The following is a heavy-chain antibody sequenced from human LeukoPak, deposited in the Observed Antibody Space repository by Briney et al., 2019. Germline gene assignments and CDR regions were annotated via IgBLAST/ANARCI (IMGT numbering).Heavy chain of an antibody. J-gene: IGHJ5*02. D-gene: IGHD4-17*01. CDR2: IYYSGST. Sequence: HSQTLSLTCTVSGGSISSGSYYWSWIRQPPGKGLEWIGYIYYSGSTNYNPSLKSRVTISVDTSKNQFSLKLSSVTAADTAVYYCARDRSLRGYGDYEGWFDPWGQGTLVTVSS. CDR1: GGSISSGSYY. V-gene: IGHV4-61*01. CDR3: ARDRSLRGYGDYEGWFDP.